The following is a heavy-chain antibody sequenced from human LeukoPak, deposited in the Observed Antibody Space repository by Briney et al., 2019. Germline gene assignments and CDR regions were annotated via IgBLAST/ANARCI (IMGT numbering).Heavy chain of an antibody. CDR3: ASSHDSSGYLVVEYFQH. D-gene: IGHD3-22*01. CDR2: INAGNGNT. Sequence: GASVKVSCKASGYTFTSYAMHWVRQAPGQRLEWMGWINAGNGNTKYSQKFQGRVTIIRDTSASTAYMELSSLRSEDTAVYYCASSHDSSGYLVVEYFQHWGQGTLVTVSS. J-gene: IGHJ1*01. V-gene: IGHV1-3*01. CDR1: GYTFTSYA.